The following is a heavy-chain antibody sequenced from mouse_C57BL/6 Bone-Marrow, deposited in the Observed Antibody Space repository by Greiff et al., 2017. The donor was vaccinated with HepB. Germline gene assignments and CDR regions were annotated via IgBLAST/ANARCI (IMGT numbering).Heavy chain of an antibody. CDR2: IYPGSGST. V-gene: IGHV1-55*01. CDR3: ASGYGSSYVGYWYFDV. J-gene: IGHJ1*03. D-gene: IGHD1-1*01. CDR1: GYTFTSYW. Sequence: QVQLQQPGAELVKPGASVKMSCKASGYTFTSYWITWVKQRPGQGLEWIGDIYPGSGSTNYNEKFKSKATLTVDTSSSTAYMQLSSLTSEDSAVYYCASGYGSSYVGYWYFDVWGTGTTVTVSS.